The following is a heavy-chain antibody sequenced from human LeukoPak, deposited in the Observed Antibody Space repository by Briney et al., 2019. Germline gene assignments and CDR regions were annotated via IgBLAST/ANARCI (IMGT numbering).Heavy chain of an antibody. Sequence: GGSLRLSCAASGFTFSSYWMSWVRQAPGKGLEWVANIKQDGSEKYYVDSVKGRFTISRDNAKNSLYLQMNSLRAEDTAVYYCARDLTIPVGPSWFDPWGQGTLVTVSS. CDR2: IKQDGSEK. D-gene: IGHD3-3*01. V-gene: IGHV3-7*01. CDR1: GFTFSSYW. J-gene: IGHJ5*02. CDR3: ARDLTIPVGPSWFDP.